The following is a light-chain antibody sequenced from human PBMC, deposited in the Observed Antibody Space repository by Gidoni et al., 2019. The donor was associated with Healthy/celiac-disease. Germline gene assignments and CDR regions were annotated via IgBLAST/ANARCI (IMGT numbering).Light chain of an antibody. Sequence: LVLTQSPSASASLGASVKLTCTLSSGHSSYAIAWHQQQPEKGPRYLMKLNSDGSHSKGDGIPDRFSGSSSGAERYLTISRLQSEDEADYYCQTWGTGIHGVFGGGTKLTVL. J-gene: IGLJ2*01. CDR3: QTWGTGIHGV. CDR1: SGHSSYA. CDR2: LNSDGSH. V-gene: IGLV4-69*01.